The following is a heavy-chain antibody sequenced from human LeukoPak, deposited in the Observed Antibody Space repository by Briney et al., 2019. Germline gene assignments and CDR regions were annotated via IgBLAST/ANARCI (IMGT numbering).Heavy chain of an antibody. CDR1: GGTFSSYA. V-gene: IGHV1-69*05. CDR2: INPIFGTA. J-gene: IGHJ4*02. Sequence: SVNVSCKASGGTFSSYAISWVRQAPGQGLEWMGGINPIFGTANYAQKFQGRVTITTDESTSTAYMELSSLRSEDTAVYYFAISGSPNLAEFDYWGQGTLVTVSS. CDR3: AISGSPNLAEFDY. D-gene: IGHD3-22*01.